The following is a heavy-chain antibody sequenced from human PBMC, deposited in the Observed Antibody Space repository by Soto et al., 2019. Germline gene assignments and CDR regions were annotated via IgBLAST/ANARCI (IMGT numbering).Heavy chain of an antibody. D-gene: IGHD3-3*01. CDR2: IIPIFGTA. J-gene: IGHJ6*02. CDR1: GGTFSSYA. V-gene: IGHV1-69*13. CDR3: ALITILGVVMPLDV. Sequence: SVKVSCKASGGTFSSYAISWVRQAPGQGLEWMGGIIPIFGTANYAQKFQGRVTITADESTSTAYMELSSLRSEDTAVYYCALITILGVVMPLDVWGHGTTVTVSS.